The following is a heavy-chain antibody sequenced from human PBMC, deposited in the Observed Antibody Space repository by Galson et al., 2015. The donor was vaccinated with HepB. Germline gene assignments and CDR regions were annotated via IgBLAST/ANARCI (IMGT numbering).Heavy chain of an antibody. CDR2: VSFDGTNK. Sequence: SLRLSCAASGFSFSSSPLHWVRQAPGKGLEWVAVVSFDGTNKYYPDPVKGRFTISRDNSKNTLYLRVTSLRLEDTAVYYCARGPWKVGPSFPFDDWGQGTPVTVSS. V-gene: IGHV3-30*04. CDR3: ARGPWKVGPSFPFDD. CDR1: GFSFSSSP. D-gene: IGHD1-26*01. J-gene: IGHJ4*02.